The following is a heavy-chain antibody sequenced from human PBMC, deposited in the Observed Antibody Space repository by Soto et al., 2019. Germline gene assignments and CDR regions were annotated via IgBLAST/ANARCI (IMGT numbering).Heavy chain of an antibody. D-gene: IGHD1-26*01. Sequence: SVKVSCKAFGGNFTNYGISWVRQAPGQGLEWMGGIIPLFGTTNYAQKFRGRVTVTADESTSTVYMELNSLRSEDTAIYYCARAHGTSWYNWFDPWGQGTLVTVSS. J-gene: IGHJ5*02. CDR2: IIPLFGTT. V-gene: IGHV1-69*13. CDR1: GGNFTNYG. CDR3: ARAHGTSWYNWFDP.